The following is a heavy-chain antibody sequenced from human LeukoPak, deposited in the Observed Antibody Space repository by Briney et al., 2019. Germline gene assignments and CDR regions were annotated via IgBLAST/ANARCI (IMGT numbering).Heavy chain of an antibody. CDR2: IYYSGST. V-gene: IGHV4-59*01. D-gene: IGHD4-17*01. CDR3: ALRTVTPYYFDY. J-gene: IGHJ4*02. CDR1: GGSISSYY. Sequence: SSETLSLTCTVSGGSISSYYWSWIRQPPGKGLEWIGYIYYSGSTNYNPSHKSRVTISVDTSKNQFSLKLSSVTAADTAVYYCALRTVTPYYFDYWGQGTLVTVSS.